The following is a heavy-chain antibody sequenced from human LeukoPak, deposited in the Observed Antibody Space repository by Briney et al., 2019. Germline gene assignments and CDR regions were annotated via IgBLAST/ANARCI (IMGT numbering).Heavy chain of an antibody. D-gene: IGHD3-22*01. J-gene: IGHJ6*03. V-gene: IGHV3-30*02. CDR2: IRYDGSNK. CDR1: GFTFSSYG. CDR3: AKGRDSSGYYLGYYYYVDV. Sequence: SGGSLRLSCAASGFTFSSYGMHWVRQAPGKGLEWVAFIRYDGSNKYYADSVKGRFTISRDNSKNTLYLQMNSLRAEDTAVYYCAKGRDSSGYYLGYYYYVDVWGKGTTVTVSS.